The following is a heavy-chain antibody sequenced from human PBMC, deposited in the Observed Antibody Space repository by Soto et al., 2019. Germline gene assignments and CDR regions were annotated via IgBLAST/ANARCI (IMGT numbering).Heavy chain of an antibody. V-gene: IGHV1-18*01. CDR3: ARDANPKAVAGTEIDY. D-gene: IGHD6-19*01. Sequence: ASVKVSCKASGYTFTSYGISWGRQAPGQGLEWMGWISAYNGNTNYAQKLQGRVTMTTDTSTSTAYMELRSLRSDDPAVYYCARDANPKAVAGTEIDYWGQGTLVPVSS. CDR1: GYTFTSYG. J-gene: IGHJ4*02. CDR2: ISAYNGNT.